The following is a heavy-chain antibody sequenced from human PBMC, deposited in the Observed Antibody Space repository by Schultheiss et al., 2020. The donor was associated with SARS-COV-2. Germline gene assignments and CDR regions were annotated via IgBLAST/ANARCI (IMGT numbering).Heavy chain of an antibody. CDR2: ISGSGGST. Sequence: GGSLRLSCAASGFTFSSYAMSWVRQAPGRGLEWVSAISGSGGSTYYADSVKGRFTISRDNSKNTLYLQTNSLRAEDTAVYYCATDGSAAGIYWGQGTLVTVSS. D-gene: IGHD6-13*01. CDR1: GFTFSSYA. V-gene: IGHV3-23*01. CDR3: ATDGSAAGIY. J-gene: IGHJ4*02.